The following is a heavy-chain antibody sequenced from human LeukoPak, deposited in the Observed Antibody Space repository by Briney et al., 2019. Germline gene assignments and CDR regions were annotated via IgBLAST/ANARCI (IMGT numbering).Heavy chain of an antibody. CDR2: IYYNGNT. J-gene: IGHJ4*02. V-gene: IGHV4-31*03. CDR3: ARGLYGSGSYYNGIDY. Sequence: SETLSLTCTVSGGSVSSGDYYWSWIRQHPGKGLEWIGYIYYNGNTYYTPSLEGRVTISADTSKNQFSLKLSSVTAAGTAVYYCARGLYGSGSYYNGIDYWGQGTLVTVSS. D-gene: IGHD3-10*01. CDR1: GGSVSSGDYY.